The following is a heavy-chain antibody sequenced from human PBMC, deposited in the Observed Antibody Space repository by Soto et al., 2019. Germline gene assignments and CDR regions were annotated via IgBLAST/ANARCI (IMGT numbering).Heavy chain of an antibody. V-gene: IGHV1-8*01. J-gene: IGHJ6*02. CDR3: AKDGGYSYGYSPRYYYGMDV. CDR1: GYTFTSYD. D-gene: IGHD5-18*01. CDR2: MNPNSGNT. Sequence: ASVKVSCKASGYTFTSYDINWVRQATGQGLEWMGWMNPNSGNTGYAQKFQGRVTMTRNTSISTAYMELSSLRSEDTAVYYCAKDGGYSYGYSPRYYYGMDVWGQGTTVTVSS.